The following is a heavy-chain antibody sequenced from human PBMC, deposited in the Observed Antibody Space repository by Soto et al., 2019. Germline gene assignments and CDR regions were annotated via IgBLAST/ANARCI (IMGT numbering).Heavy chain of an antibody. J-gene: IGHJ4*02. V-gene: IGHV3-23*01. CDR1: GFTFSRDG. D-gene: IGHD1-26*01. CDR2: ITDNGGST. CDR3: AKALVGEVGATDY. Sequence: GGSLRLSCAASGFTFSRDGMSWVRQAPGKGLEWVSLITDNGGSTYYADSVKGRFTISRDNTKNTLFLQMNSLGAEDAALYYCAKALVGEVGATDYWGQGTLVTVSS.